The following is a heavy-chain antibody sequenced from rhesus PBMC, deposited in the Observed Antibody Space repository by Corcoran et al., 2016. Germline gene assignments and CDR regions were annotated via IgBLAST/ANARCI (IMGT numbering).Heavy chain of an antibody. Sequence: QVQLQESGPGLVKPSETLSLTCAVSGGSISSSNWWSWLRQPPGKGLEWIGYISGSSGSTYYNPSLKSRVTISKDTSKNQFSLKLSSVTAADTAVYYCARVAIAAARPYYFDYWGQGVLVTVSS. V-gene: IGHV4S19*01. D-gene: IGHD6-31*01. CDR2: ISGSSGST. CDR1: GGSISSSNW. J-gene: IGHJ4*01. CDR3: ARVAIAAARPYYFDY.